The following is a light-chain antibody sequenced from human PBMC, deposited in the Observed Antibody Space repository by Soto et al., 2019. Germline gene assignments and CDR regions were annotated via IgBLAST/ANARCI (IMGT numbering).Light chain of an antibody. V-gene: IGKV3-11*01. CDR1: QSVSSY. J-gene: IGKJ4*01. Sequence: EIVLTQSPATLSLSPGERATLSCRASQSVSSYLAWYQQKPGQALRLLIYDASNRATGIPARFSGSGSGTDFTLTISSLEPEDFSVYYCQQRSNWPLTFGGVTKVEIK. CDR3: QQRSNWPLT. CDR2: DAS.